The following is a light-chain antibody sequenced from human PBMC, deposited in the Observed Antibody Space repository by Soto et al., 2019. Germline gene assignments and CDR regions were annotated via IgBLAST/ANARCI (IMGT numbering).Light chain of an antibody. CDR2: EGS. CDR3: CSYAGSSTLV. CDR1: SSDVGSYNL. J-gene: IGLJ2*01. V-gene: IGLV2-23*01. Sequence: QSALTQPASVSGSPGQSITISCTGTSSDVGSYNLGSWYQQHTGKAPKLMIYEGSKRPAGVSNRFSGSKSGNTASLTISGLQAEDEADYYCCSYAGSSTLVFGGGTKLTVL.